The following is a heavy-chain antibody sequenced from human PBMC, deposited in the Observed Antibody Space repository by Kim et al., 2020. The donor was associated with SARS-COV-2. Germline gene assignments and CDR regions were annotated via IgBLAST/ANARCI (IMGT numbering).Heavy chain of an antibody. D-gene: IGHD6-13*01. Sequence: SETLSLTCTVSGGSISSYYWSWIRQPPGKGLEWIGYIYYSGSTNYNPSLKSRVTISVDTSKNQFSLKLSSVTAADTAVYYCARGGREQQLFPAYYYYGMDVWGQGTTVTVSS. CDR1: GGSISSYY. V-gene: IGHV4-59*01. J-gene: IGHJ6*02. CDR2: IYYSGST. CDR3: ARGGREQQLFPAYYYYGMDV.